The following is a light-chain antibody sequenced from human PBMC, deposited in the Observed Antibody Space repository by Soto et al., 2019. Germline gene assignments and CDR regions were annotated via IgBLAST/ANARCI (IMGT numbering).Light chain of an antibody. J-gene: IGLJ2*01. CDR3: LLAYNDAWV. CDR1: TGGVTSGHY. Sequence: QAVVTQEPSLTVSPGGTVTLTCGSSTGGVTSGHYPHWFQKKPSQAPRTLIHDTSNKHSWTPARFSGSLLGGKAALTLSGAQPEDEAEYSCLLAYNDAWVFGGGTKVTVL. CDR2: DTS. V-gene: IGLV7-46*01.